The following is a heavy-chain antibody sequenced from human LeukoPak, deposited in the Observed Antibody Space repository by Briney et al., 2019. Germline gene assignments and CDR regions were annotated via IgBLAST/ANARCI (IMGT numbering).Heavy chain of an antibody. Sequence: GGSLRLSCAASGFTLSSYWMSWVRQAPGKRLEWVANIKQDGNEKYYVESVKGRFTISRDNAKNSLQLQMNSLRAEDTAVYYCARDLSGYSGQVYYFYYMDVWGKGTTVTISS. V-gene: IGHV3-7*01. J-gene: IGHJ6*03. CDR2: IKQDGNEK. CDR3: ARDLSGYSGQVYYFYYMDV. CDR1: GFTLSSYW. D-gene: IGHD3-22*01.